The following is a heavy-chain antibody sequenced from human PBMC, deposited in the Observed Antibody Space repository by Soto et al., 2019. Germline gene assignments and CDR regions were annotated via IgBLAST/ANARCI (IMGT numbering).Heavy chain of an antibody. CDR1: GFTFSSYG. Sequence: QVQLVESGGGVVQPGRSLRLSCAASGFTFSSYGMHWVRQAPGKGLEWVAVISYDGSNKYYADSVKGRFTISRDNSKNTLYLQMNSLRAEDTAVYYCAKALLDYGGNSGDAFDIWGQGTMVTVSS. D-gene: IGHD4-17*01. J-gene: IGHJ3*02. CDR3: AKALLDYGGNSGDAFDI. CDR2: ISYDGSNK. V-gene: IGHV3-30*18.